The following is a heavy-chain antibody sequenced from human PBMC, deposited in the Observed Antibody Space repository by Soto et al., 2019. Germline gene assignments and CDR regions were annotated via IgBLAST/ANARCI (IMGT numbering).Heavy chain of an antibody. V-gene: IGHV3-23*01. CDR2: ISGSGGST. Sequence: GGSLRLSCAASGFTFSSYAMSWVRQAPGKGLEWVSAISGSGGSTYYADSVKGRFTISRDNSKNTLYLQMNSLRAEDTAVYYCAKVVGWFGELKGYYFDYWGQGTLVTVSS. D-gene: IGHD3-10*01. CDR3: AKVVGWFGELKGYYFDY. CDR1: GFTFSSYA. J-gene: IGHJ4*02.